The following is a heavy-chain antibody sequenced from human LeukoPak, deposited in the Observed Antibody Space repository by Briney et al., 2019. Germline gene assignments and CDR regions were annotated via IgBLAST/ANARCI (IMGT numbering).Heavy chain of an antibody. CDR3: ARDFSDYVWGSYRPDAFDI. V-gene: IGHV4-59*01. J-gene: IGHJ3*02. Sequence: SETLSLTCTVSGGSISSYYWSWIRQPPGKGLEWIGYIYYSGSTNYNPSLKSRVTISVDTSKNQFSLKLSSVTAADTAVYYCARDFSDYVWGSYRPDAFDIWGQGTMVTVSS. D-gene: IGHD3-16*02. CDR2: IYYSGST. CDR1: GGSISSYY.